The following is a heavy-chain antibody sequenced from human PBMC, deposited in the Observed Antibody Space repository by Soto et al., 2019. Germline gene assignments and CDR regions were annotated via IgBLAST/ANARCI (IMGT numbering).Heavy chain of an antibody. V-gene: IGHV1-8*01. D-gene: IGHD4-17*01. Sequence: ASVKVSCKASGYTFTSYGINWVRQATGQGLEWMGWMNPNSGNTGYAQKFQGRVTMTRNTSKSIAYLQMNSLKIEDTAVYYCARGKLSTTVLSRAVPGTFDIWGQGTMVTVSS. CDR2: MNPNSGNT. J-gene: IGHJ3*02. CDR3: ARGKLSTTVLSRAVPGTFDI. CDR1: GYTFTSYG.